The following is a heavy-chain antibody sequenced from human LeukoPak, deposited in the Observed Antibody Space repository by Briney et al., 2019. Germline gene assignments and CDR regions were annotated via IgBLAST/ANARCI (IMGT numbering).Heavy chain of an antibody. CDR2: ISSSGSTI. V-gene: IGHV3-11*01. Sequence: GGSLRLSCAASGFTFSDYYMSWIRQAPGKGLEWVSYISSSGSTIYYADSVKGRFTISRDNAKNSLYLQMNSLRAEDTAVYYCARAMNDYGDFGGPQEYAFDIWGQGTMVTVSS. CDR3: ARAMNDYGDFGGPQEYAFDI. CDR1: GFTFSDYY. J-gene: IGHJ3*02. D-gene: IGHD4-17*01.